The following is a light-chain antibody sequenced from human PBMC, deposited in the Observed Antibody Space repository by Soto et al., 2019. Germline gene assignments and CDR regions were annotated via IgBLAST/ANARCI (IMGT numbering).Light chain of an antibody. CDR3: SSYTTRTTLYV. CDR2: EVS. V-gene: IGLV2-14*01. Sequence: QSALTQSASGSGAPGQSITISSTGTISDVGSYNYVSWYQLHPGKATKLIIYEVSNRPSGVSNRFSGSKSGEKASLTISGLQAEDEADYYCSSYTTRTTLYVFGTGTKVTVL. CDR1: ISDVGSYNY. J-gene: IGLJ1*01.